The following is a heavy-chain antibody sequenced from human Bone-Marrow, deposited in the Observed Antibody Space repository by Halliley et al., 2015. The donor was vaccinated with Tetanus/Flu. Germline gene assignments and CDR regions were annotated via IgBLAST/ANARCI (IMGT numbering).Heavy chain of an antibody. CDR2: LGSGGTA. D-gene: IGHD2-21*01. V-gene: IGHV3-53*01. J-gene: IGHJ4*02. Sequence: SLRLSCKVFGFTLRDTSMTWVRQAPGKGLEWVSTLGSGGTADYEVSVRGGFTISRDPLKGALYLQMKNLRVEDTAMYFWARDIGLYSHCFLDWGEGTLVTV. CDR3: ARDIGLYSHCFLD. CDR1: GFTLRDTS.